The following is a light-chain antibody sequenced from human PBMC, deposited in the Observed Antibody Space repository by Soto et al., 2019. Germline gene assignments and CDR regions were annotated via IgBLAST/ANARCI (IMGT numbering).Light chain of an antibody. CDR2: AAS. Sequence: DIQTTQSPSSLSASVGDRVTITCRTSDNIAKYLNWYQQKPGQVPKLLIVAASRLQSGVPTRFSGSGSGTDFTLTINNLQPEDVAAYYCQKYNSAPLTFGGGTKVDIK. CDR1: DNIAKY. J-gene: IGKJ4*01. CDR3: QKYNSAPLT. V-gene: IGKV1-39*01.